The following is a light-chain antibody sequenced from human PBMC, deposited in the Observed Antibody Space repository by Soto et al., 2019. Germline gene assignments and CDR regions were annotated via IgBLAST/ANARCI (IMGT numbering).Light chain of an antibody. V-gene: IGLV1-47*01. CDR1: SSNIGSNY. CDR3: AAWDDSRSGPGVV. Sequence: QSVLTQPPSASGTPGQRVTISCSGSSSNIGSNYVYWYQQLPGTAPKLLIYRNNQRPSGAPDRFSGSKSGTSAALAISGLRSEVEADYYWAAWDDSRSGPGVVFGGGTQLTVL. J-gene: IGLJ7*01. CDR2: RNN.